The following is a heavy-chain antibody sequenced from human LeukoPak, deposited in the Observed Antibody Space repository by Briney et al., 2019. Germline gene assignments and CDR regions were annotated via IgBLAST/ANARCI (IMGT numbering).Heavy chain of an antibody. CDR1: GGTFSSYA. J-gene: IGHJ3*02. Sequence: SVKVSCKASGGTFSSYAISWVRQAPGQGLEWMGGIIPIFGTANYAQKFQGRVTITTDESTSTAYMELSSLRSEDTAVYYCATASPNGYYAFDIWGQGTMVTVSS. V-gene: IGHV1-69*05. CDR3: ATASPNGYYAFDI. D-gene: IGHD3-22*01. CDR2: IIPIFGTA.